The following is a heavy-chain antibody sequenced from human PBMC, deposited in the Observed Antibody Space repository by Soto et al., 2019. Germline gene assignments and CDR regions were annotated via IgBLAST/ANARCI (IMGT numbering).Heavy chain of an antibody. CDR1: GYTFTSYG. Sequence: EASVKVSCKASGYTFTSYGISWVRQAPGQGLEWMGWISAYNGNTNYAQKLQGRVTMTTDTPTSTAYMELRSLRSDDTAVYYCATVILHLGEFDAFGIWGQGTMVTVSS. CDR3: ATVILHLGEFDAFGI. J-gene: IGHJ3*02. D-gene: IGHD3-16*01. CDR2: ISAYNGNT. V-gene: IGHV1-18*01.